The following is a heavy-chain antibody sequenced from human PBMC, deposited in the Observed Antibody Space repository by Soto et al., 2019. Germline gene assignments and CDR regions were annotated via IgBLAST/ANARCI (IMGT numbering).Heavy chain of an antibody. CDR1: GFTFSNIW. CDR2: ISPDGGEI. J-gene: IGHJ4*02. V-gene: IGHV3-7*01. CDR3: AKGPR. Sequence: LVESGGGLVQPGGSLRLSCAASGFTFSNIWMSWVGRSPEKGPEWVASISPDGGEIYYVDSVKGRFTISRDNTRNSLYLQMNSLRAEDTAVYYCAKGPRWGQGTLVTVSS.